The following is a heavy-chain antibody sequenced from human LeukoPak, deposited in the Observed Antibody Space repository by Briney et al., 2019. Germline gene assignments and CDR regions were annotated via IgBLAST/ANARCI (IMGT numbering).Heavy chain of an antibody. J-gene: IGHJ4*02. D-gene: IGHD1-26*01. V-gene: IGHV1-2*02. CDR1: GYTFTGYY. Sequence: ASVKVSCKASGYTFTGYYMHWVRQAPGQGLEWMGWINPNSGGTNYAQKSQGRVTMTRDTSISTAYMDLSRLRSDDTAVYYCARGSIVGATFDYFDYWGQGTLVTVSS. CDR2: INPNSGGT. CDR3: ARGSIVGATFDYFDY.